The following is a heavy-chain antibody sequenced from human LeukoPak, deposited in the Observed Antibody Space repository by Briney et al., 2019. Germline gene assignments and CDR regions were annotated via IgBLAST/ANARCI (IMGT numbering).Heavy chain of an antibody. CDR3: ARAQWGYPFDV. V-gene: IGHV3-7*03. Sequence: GGSLRLSCAASGFSSSNYWMTWIRQAPGKGLEWVATIKGDGSAKRYVDSVKGRFTISRDDVKNSLYLQLNNLRAEDTAIYYCARAQWGYPFDVWGQGTRVTVSS. D-gene: IGHD5-18*01. CDR2: IKGDGSAK. CDR1: GFSSSNYW. J-gene: IGHJ3*01.